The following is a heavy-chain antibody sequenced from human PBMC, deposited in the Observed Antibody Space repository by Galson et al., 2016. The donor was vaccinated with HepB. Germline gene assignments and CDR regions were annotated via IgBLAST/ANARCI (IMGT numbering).Heavy chain of an antibody. CDR3: ARQYSSWAFYYGMEV. CDR2: TYYRSKWNN. D-gene: IGHD6-6*01. CDR1: GACASSNSAT. J-gene: IGHJ6*02. V-gene: IGHV6-1*01. Sequence: YAISGACASSNSATWNRIRQSPSRGLEWLGRTYYRSKWNNDYEGSVKSRVTINPDRSTNPCSLHLNSVTPEDTAVYYCARQYSSWAFYYGMEVWGQGTTVTVSS.